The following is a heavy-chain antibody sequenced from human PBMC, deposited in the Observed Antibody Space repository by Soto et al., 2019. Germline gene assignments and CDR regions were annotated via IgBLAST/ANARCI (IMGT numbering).Heavy chain of an antibody. D-gene: IGHD6-13*01. CDR1: GGSIRRYC. CDR3: ARDRGFGSSWYFDY. J-gene: IGHJ4*02. Sequence: PSETLSLTCTVSGGSIRRYCWTWIRQPPGEGLEWIGYICNSGTTNYNPSLKSRVTISVDTPKNQFSLKLSSVTAADTAVYYCARDRGFGSSWYFDYWGQGTLVTVSS. V-gene: IGHV4-59*01. CDR2: ICNSGTT.